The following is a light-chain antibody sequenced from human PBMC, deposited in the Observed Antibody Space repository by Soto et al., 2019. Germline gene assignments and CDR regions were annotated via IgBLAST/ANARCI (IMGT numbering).Light chain of an antibody. V-gene: IGKV4-1*01. J-gene: IGKJ4*01. CDR3: PQYNSWPLT. CDR1: QSVLYSSNNKNY. CDR2: WAS. Sequence: DSVITPSPASLAVSLGERATINCKSSQSVLYSSNNKNYLAWYRQKPGQPPELLIFWASTRESGVPDRFSGSGSGTDFTLTISSLQAEDVAVYYCPQYNSWPLTFGGGTK.